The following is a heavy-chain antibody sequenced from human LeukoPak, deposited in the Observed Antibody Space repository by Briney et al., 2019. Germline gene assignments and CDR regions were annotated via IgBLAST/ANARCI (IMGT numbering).Heavy chain of an antibody. CDR2: IKQDGSEK. V-gene: IGHV3-7*03. J-gene: IGHJ4*02. CDR1: GFTFSSSW. Sequence: PGGSLRLSCATSGFTFSSSWMSWVRQAPGKGPEWVANIKQDGSEKSYVESVRGRFTISRDNAKNSLYLQLNSLRAEDTALYYCARDNPPDYWGQGTLVTVSS. CDR3: ARDNPPDY.